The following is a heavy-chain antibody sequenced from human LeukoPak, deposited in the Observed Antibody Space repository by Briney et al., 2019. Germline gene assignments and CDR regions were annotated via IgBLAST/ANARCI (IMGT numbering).Heavy chain of an antibody. D-gene: IGHD4-11*01. J-gene: IGHJ5*02. V-gene: IGHV3-74*01. Sequence: QPGGSLRLSCAASGFTFSDYWTHWVRQAPGKGLVWVSRINPGGSSASYADSVKGRFTISRDNAKNTLYLQMNSLRAEDTAVYYCARFKVTVTSIPWGQGTLVTVSS. CDR3: ARFKVTVTSIP. CDR1: GFTFSDYW. CDR2: INPGGSSA.